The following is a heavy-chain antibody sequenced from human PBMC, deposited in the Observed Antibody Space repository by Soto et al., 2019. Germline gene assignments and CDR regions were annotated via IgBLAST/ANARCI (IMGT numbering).Heavy chain of an antibody. CDR2: IIPIFGTA. D-gene: IGHD3-10*01. Sequence: SVKVSCKASGGTFSSYAISWVRQAPGQGLEWMGGIIPIFGTANYAQKFQGRVTITADESTSTAYMELSSLRSEDAAVYYCASEGITMVRAGHYYYGMDVWGQGTTVTVSS. V-gene: IGHV1-69*13. J-gene: IGHJ6*02. CDR1: GGTFSSYA. CDR3: ASEGITMVRAGHYYYGMDV.